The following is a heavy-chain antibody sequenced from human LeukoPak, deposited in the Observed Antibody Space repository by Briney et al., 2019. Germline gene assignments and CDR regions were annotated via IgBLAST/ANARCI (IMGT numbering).Heavy chain of an antibody. CDR1: GYTFTGYY. Sequence: ASVKVSCKASGYTFTGYYMHWVRQAPGQGLEWMGWISAYNGNTNYAQKLQGRVTMTTDTSTSTAYMELRSLRSDDTAVYYCARDPVADHFDYWGQGTLVTVSS. V-gene: IGHV1-18*04. CDR3: ARDPVADHFDY. CDR2: ISAYNGNT. J-gene: IGHJ4*02. D-gene: IGHD6-19*01.